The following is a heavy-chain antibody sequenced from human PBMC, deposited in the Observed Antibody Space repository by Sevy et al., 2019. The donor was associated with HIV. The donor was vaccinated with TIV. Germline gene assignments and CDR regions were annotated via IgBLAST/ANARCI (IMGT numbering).Heavy chain of an antibody. Sequence: SETLSLTCTASGDSLMSPTFYWGWVRQPPGERLEWIAAMHYGGGTYSNPSLKDRLAMSIDTSKNQFSLNLTSVTAADAAVYHCVRDHHLRGRHWFDSWGQGALVTVSS. CDR2: MHYGGGT. J-gene: IGHJ5*01. CDR1: GDSLMSPTFY. V-gene: IGHV4-39*02. CDR3: VRDHHLRGRHWFDS. D-gene: IGHD3-16*01.